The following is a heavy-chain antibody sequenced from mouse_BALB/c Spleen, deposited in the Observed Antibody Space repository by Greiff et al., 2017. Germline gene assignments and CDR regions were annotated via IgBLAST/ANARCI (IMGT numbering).Heavy chain of an antibody. Sequence: EVQLVESGGGLVQPGGSRKLSCAASGFTFSSFGMHWVRQAPEKGLEWVAYISSGSSTIYYADTVKGRFTISRDNPKNTLFLQMTSLRSEDTAMYYCARAYGSSYGFAYWGQGTLVTVSA. D-gene: IGHD1-1*01. J-gene: IGHJ3*01. CDR1: GFTFSSFG. CDR2: ISSGSSTI. V-gene: IGHV5-17*02. CDR3: ARAYGSSYGFAY.